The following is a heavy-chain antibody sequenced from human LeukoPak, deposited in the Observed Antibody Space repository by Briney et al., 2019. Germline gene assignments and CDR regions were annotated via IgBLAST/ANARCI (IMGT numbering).Heavy chain of an antibody. D-gene: IGHD1-26*01. V-gene: IGHV4-59*01. CDR3: ARDIRMVGATLYFDY. J-gene: IGHJ4*02. Sequence: SETLSLTCTVSGASTTNYYWSWVRQFQGKELEWIVYMHSSGSTNYNLSLKSRVTMSIDTSKNQFSLNLRSVTAADTAVYYCARDIRMVGATLYFDYWGQGLLVTVSS. CDR2: MHSSGST. CDR1: GASTTNYY.